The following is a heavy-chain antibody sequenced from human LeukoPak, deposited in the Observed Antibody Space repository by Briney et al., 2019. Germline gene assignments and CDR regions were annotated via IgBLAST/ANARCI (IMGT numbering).Heavy chain of an antibody. CDR3: ARSAGGYCSSTSCLVYYFDY. CDR1: GYTFTGYY. D-gene: IGHD2-2*01. J-gene: IGHJ4*02. CDR2: INPNSGGT. Sequence: ASVKVSCKASGYTFTGYYMHWVRQAPGQGLEWMGWINPNSGGTNYAQKFRGWVTMTRDTSISTAYMELSRLRSDDTAVYHCARSAGGYCSSTSCLVYYFDYWGQGTLVTVSS. V-gene: IGHV1-2*04.